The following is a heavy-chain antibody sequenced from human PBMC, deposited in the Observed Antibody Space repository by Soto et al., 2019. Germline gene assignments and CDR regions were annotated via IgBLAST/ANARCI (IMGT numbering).Heavy chain of an antibody. J-gene: IGHJ4*02. Sequence: EVQLVESGGGLVQPGRSLRLSCTASGFTFGDYAMSWFRQAPGKGLEWVGFIRSKSYGGTTEYAASVKGRFAISREDSKSIAYLQMNSLKTEDTAVYYCTRVMLVPDTVDYWGKGTLVTISS. V-gene: IGHV3-49*03. CDR3: TRVMLVPDTVDY. CDR2: IRSKSYGGTT. CDR1: GFTFGDYA. D-gene: IGHD6-13*01.